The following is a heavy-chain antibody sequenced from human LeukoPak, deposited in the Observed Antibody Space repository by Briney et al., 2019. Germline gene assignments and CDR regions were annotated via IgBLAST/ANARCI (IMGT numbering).Heavy chain of an antibody. J-gene: IGHJ6*02. CDR2: IYPGDSDT. CDR1: GYSFTSYW. Sequence: GESLKISCKGSGYSFTSYWIGWVRQMPGKGLEWMGIIYPGDSDTRYSPSFQGQVTISADKSISTAYLQWSSLKASDTAMYYCARAYGSGSYYRSYYYGMDVWGQGTTVTVSS. CDR3: ARAYGSGSYYRSYYYGMDV. D-gene: IGHD3-10*01. V-gene: IGHV5-51*01.